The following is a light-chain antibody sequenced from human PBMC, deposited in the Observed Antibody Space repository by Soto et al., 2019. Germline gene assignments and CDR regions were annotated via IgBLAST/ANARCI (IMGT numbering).Light chain of an antibody. CDR1: SSDVGSYNL. CDR2: EGS. J-gene: IGLJ1*01. Sequence: QSVLTQPASVSGSHGQSITISCTGTSSDVGSYNLVSWYQQHPGKAPKLMIYEGSKRPSGVSNRFSGSKSGNTASLTISGLQAEDEADYYCCSYAGSSTPYVFGTGTKVTVL. CDR3: CSYAGSSTPYV. V-gene: IGLV2-23*01.